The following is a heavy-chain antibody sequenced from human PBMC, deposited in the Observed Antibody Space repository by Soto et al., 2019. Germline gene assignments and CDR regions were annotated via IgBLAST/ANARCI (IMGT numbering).Heavy chain of an antibody. J-gene: IGHJ4*02. D-gene: IGHD3-10*01. CDR2: ISDYNGNT. CDR3: ARDSGSDLGAPGAVFDY. V-gene: IGHV1-18*01. Sequence: QVQLVQSGVEVKKPGASVKVSCRASGYTFSSYGMSWVRQAPGQGLEWLGWISDYNGNTKYAQKVQGRVTLTTDTSTRTAYMELRSLRYDDTAVYYCARDSGSDLGAPGAVFDYWGQGTLVTVSS. CDR1: GYTFSSYG.